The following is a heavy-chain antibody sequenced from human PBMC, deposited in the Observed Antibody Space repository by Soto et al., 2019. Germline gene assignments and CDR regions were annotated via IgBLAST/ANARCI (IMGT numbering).Heavy chain of an antibody. CDR1: GFTFSSYW. CDR3: ARKAIYDSSGYDWYFDL. V-gene: IGHV3-7*03. D-gene: IGHD3-22*01. CDR2: IKQDGSEK. Sequence: GGSLRLSCAASGFTFSSYWMSWVRQAPGKGLEWVANIKQDGSEKYYVDSVKGRFTISRDNAKNSLYLQMNSLRAEDTAVYYCARKAIYDSSGYDWYFDLWGRGTLVTVSS. J-gene: IGHJ2*01.